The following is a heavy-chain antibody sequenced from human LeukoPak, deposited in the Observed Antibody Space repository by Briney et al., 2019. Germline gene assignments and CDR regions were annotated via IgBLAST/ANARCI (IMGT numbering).Heavy chain of an antibody. Sequence: SSETLSLTCTVSGASVRSDHWNWIRQPPGKGLEWIAYMHGSGSPNYNPSLASRLTLSVDATENLLSLKLTSVTAADTAVYFCARDLSVNAFDIWGQGTLVTVSS. V-gene: IGHV4-59*02. CDR2: MHGSGSP. J-gene: IGHJ3*02. CDR1: GASVRSDH. D-gene: IGHD2/OR15-2a*01. CDR3: ARDLSVNAFDI.